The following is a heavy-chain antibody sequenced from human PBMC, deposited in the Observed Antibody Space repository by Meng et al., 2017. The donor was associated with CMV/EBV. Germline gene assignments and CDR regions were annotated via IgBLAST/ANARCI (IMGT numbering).Heavy chain of an antibody. CDR2: INPNSGGT. Sequence: ASVKVSCKASGYTFTGYYMHWVRQAPGQGLEWMGWINPNSGGTNYAQKFQGRVTMTRDTSISTAYMELSRLRSGDTAVYYCARGYCSSTSCSAPDYWGQGTLVTVSS. D-gene: IGHD2-2*01. CDR1: GYTFTGYY. V-gene: IGHV1-2*02. J-gene: IGHJ4*02. CDR3: ARGYCSSTSCSAPDY.